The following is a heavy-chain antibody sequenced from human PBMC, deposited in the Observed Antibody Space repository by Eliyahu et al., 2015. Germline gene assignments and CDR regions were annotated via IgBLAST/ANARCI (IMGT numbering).Heavy chain of an antibody. CDR2: IDWDDDK. CDR3: ARIREAAVAGIIYYYYGLDV. V-gene: IGHV2-70*01. Sequence: QVTLRESGPALVKPTQTLTLTCTFSGFSLSTSGXCVSWIRQPPGKALEWLALIDWDDDKYYSTSLKTRLTISKDTSKNQVILTMTNMDPVDTATYYCARIREAAVAGIIYYYYGLDVWGQGTTVTVSS. D-gene: IGHD6-19*01. J-gene: IGHJ6*02. CDR1: GFSLSTSGXC.